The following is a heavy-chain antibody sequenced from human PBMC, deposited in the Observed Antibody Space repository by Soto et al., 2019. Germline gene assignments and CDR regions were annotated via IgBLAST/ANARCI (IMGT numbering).Heavy chain of an antibody. CDR3: ARDRGIVATITDY. D-gene: IGHD5-12*01. J-gene: IGHJ4*02. Sequence: QVQLVQSGAEEKKPGASVKVSCKASGYTFTSYAMHWVRQAPGQRLEWMGWINAGNGNTKYSQKFQGRVTITRDTAARTAYMELSSLRSEDTAVYYCARDRGIVATITDYWGQGTLVTVSS. V-gene: IGHV1-3*05. CDR2: INAGNGNT. CDR1: GYTFTSYA.